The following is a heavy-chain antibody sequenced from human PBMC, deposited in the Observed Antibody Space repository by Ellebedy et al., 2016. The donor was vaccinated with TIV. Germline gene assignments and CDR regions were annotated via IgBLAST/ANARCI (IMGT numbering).Heavy chain of an antibody. CDR2: IYYSGNT. V-gene: IGHV4-31*03. CDR3: ARGGSTVTTWAY. CDR1: GGSISSGGYY. Sequence: MPSETLSLTCTVSGGSISSGGYYWSWIRQHPGKGLEWIGYIYYSGNTYYSPSLKSRVTISVDTSKNQFSLKLSSVTAADTAVYYCARGGSTVTTWAYWGQGTLVTVSS. D-gene: IGHD4-17*01. J-gene: IGHJ4*02.